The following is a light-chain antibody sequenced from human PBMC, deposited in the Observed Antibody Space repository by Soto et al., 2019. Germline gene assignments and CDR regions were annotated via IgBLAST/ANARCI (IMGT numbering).Light chain of an antibody. Sequence: EIVLTQSPGTLSLSPGERATLSCMASQSVTGSQLAWYQQKVGQAPRLLMYGASSRATGNPDRFSGSRCGTDFTITITRLETEDFAVYCCQQYGSPPLTFGGGTKMEIE. CDR2: GAS. CDR3: QQYGSPPLT. CDR1: QSVTGSQ. V-gene: IGKV3-20*01. J-gene: IGKJ4*01.